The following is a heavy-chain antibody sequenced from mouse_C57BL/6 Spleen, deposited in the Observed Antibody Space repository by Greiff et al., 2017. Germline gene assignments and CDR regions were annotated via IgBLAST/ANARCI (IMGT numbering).Heavy chain of an antibody. J-gene: IGHJ3*01. D-gene: IGHD2-1*01. CDR1: GYAFTNYL. CDR2: INPGSGGT. Sequence: VQLQQSGAELVRPGTSVKVSCKASGYAFTNYLIEWVKQRPGQGLEWIGVINPGSGGTNYNEKFKGKATLTADKSSSTAYMQLSRLTSEDSAVYFCARGNYEGFAYWGQGTLVTVSA. V-gene: IGHV1-54*01. CDR3: ARGNYEGFAY.